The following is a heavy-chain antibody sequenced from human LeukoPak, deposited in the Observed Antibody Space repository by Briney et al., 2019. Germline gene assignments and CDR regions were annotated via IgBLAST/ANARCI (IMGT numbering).Heavy chain of an antibody. Sequence: SETLSLTCTVSGYSISSSYYWGWIRQPPGKGLEWIGSMYYSGSTYYNPSLKSRVTISVDTSKNQFSLKLSPVTAADTAVYYCARLSGAVAGLYYYHYYMDVWGKGTTVTTSS. V-gene: IGHV4-39*01. J-gene: IGHJ6*03. CDR2: MYYSGST. D-gene: IGHD6-19*01. CDR1: GYSISSSYY. CDR3: ARLSGAVAGLYYYHYYMDV.